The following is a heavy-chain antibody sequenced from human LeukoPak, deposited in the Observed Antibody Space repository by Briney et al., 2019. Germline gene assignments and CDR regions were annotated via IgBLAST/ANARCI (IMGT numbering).Heavy chain of an antibody. J-gene: IGHJ4*02. CDR3: ARDPCSRSSCPLRY. D-gene: IGHD6-13*01. CDR1: GGSLSGYC. V-gene: IGHV4-34*01. Sequence: SETLSLTCGVSGGSLSGYCCNWIRQTSGKGLEWIGEINHSGTTNFDPSLRGRVAISVDRSNNQCSLRLTSVTAADTAVYYCARDPCSRSSCPLRYWGQGTQVTVSS. CDR2: INHSGTT.